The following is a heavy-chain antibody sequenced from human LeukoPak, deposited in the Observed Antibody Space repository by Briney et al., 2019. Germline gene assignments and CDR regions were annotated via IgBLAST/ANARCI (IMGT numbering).Heavy chain of an antibody. Sequence: SETLSLTCTVSGGSISSSNYFWGWLRQPPGQELEWITIINYGGTTYYNRSLKSRVTISVDTSNNQFSLKLSYVTDAGTAVYYCARRVTSSGYYCFDFWGEGTLV. V-gene: IGHV4-39*07. D-gene: IGHD3-22*01. CDR1: GGSISSSNYF. J-gene: IGHJ4*02. CDR2: INYGGTT. CDR3: ARRVTSSGYYCFDF.